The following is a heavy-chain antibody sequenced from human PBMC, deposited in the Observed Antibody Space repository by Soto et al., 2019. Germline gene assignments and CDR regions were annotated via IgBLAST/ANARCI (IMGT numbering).Heavy chain of an antibody. V-gene: IGHV1-18*01. CDR3: ARDWTHYDSSGPGDY. D-gene: IGHD3-22*01. J-gene: IGHJ4*02. Sequence: ASVKVSCTASGYTFTSDCISWVRQAPVQGLEWMGWISAYNGNTNYAQKLQGRVTITRDPSAITAYMELSSLRSEDTAVYYCARDWTHYDSSGPGDYWGQGTLVTVSS. CDR1: GYTFTSDC. CDR2: ISAYNGNT.